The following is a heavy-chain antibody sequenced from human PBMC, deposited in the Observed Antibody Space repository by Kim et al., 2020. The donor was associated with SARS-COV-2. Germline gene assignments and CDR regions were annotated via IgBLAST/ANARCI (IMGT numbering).Heavy chain of an antibody. V-gene: IGHV3-33*01. CDR3: ARAQQQLPQNY. Sequence: GGSLRLSCAASGFTFSSYGMHWVRQAPGKGLEWVAVIWYDGSNKYYADSVKGRFTISRDNSKNTLYLQMNSLRAEDTAVYYCARAQQQLPQNYWGQGTLVTVSS. CDR1: GFTFSSYG. CDR2: IWYDGSNK. J-gene: IGHJ4*02. D-gene: IGHD6-13*01.